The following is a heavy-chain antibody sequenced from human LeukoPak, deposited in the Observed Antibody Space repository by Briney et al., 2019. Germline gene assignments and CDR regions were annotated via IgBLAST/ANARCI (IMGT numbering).Heavy chain of an antibody. J-gene: IGHJ4*02. CDR3: ARYSYDSSGYYYLDY. Sequence: PSETLSLTCTVSGYSISSGYYWGWIRQPPGKGLEWIGSIYRSGSTYYNPSLKSRVTISVDTSKNQFSLKLSSVTAADTAVYDCARYSYDSSGYYYLDYWGQGTVVTVSS. CDR2: IYRSGST. D-gene: IGHD3-22*01. V-gene: IGHV4-38-2*02. CDR1: GYSISSGYY.